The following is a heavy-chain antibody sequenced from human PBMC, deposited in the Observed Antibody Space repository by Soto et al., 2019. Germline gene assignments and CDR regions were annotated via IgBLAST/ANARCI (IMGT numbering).Heavy chain of an antibody. CDR2: IYYSGST. Sequence: PSETLSLTCTVSGGSISSYYWSWIRQPPGKGLEWIGYIYYSGSTNYNPSLKSRVTISVDTSKNQFSLKLSSVNAADTAVYYCERGGRYSSSNLPDYWGQGTLVTVSS. D-gene: IGHD6-6*01. J-gene: IGHJ4*02. CDR3: ERGGRYSSSNLPDY. CDR1: GGSISSYY. V-gene: IGHV4-59*01.